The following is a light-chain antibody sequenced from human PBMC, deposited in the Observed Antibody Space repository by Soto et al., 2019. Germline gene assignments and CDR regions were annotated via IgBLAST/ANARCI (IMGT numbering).Light chain of an antibody. J-gene: IGLJ1*01. V-gene: IGLV2-11*01. Sequence: QSVLTQPRSVSGSPGQSVTISCTGTSSDVGGYNYVSWYQQLPGKAPKLMVYDVTKRPSGVPDRFSGSKSGNTASLTISGLRAEDEADYYCCSYAGTFTFVFGTGTKVTVL. CDR3: CSYAGTFTFV. CDR2: DVT. CDR1: SSDVGGYNY.